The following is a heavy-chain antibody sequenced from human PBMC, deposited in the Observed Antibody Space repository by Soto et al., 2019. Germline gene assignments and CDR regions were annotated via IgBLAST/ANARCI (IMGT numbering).Heavy chain of an antibody. V-gene: IGHV6-1*01. CDR2: TYYRSKWYN. CDR3: AREEVGRLPSPTYYYYGMDV. Sequence: QVQLQQSGPGLVKPSQTLSLTCAISGDSVSSNSAAWNWIRQSPSRGLEWLGRTYYRSKWYNDYAVSVKSRITINPDTSKNQFSLQLNSVTPEDTAVYYCAREEVGRLPSPTYYYYGMDVWGQGTTVTVSS. CDR1: GDSVSSNSAA. J-gene: IGHJ6*02.